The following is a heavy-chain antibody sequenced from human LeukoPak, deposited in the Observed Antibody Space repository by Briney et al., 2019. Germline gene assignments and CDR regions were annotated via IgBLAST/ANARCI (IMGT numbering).Heavy chain of an antibody. V-gene: IGHV4-4*07. D-gene: IGHD6-13*01. CDR2: IYTSGTS. Sequence: SETLSLTCTVSGGSISGYYWSWIRQPAGKELEWIGHIYTSGTSNYNPSLRSRVTISLDTSKNQFSLKLNSVTAADTAVYYCARALYWSSWTLVFDYWGQGTLVTVSS. CDR1: GGSISGYY. CDR3: ARALYWSSWTLVFDY. J-gene: IGHJ4*02.